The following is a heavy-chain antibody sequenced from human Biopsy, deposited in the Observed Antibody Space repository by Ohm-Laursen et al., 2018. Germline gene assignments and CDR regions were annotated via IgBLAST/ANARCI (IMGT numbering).Heavy chain of an antibody. J-gene: IGHJ6*02. V-gene: IGHV3-30*18. CDR2: IFYDGSNT. CDR1: GFTFNNYG. CDR3: AKDRYNYTPIGGFSMDV. Sequence: SLRLSCAASGFTFNNYGMHGVRQAPGKGLEWVAFIFYDGSNTYYADSVKGRFTISRDNSRDTLYLQMSSLRAEDTAVYYCAKDRYNYTPIGGFSMDVWGQGTTVTVSS. D-gene: IGHD5-18*01.